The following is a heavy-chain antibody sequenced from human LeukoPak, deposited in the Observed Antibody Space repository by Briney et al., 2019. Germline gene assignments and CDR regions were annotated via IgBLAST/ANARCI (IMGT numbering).Heavy chain of an antibody. J-gene: IGHJ4*02. Sequence: GGSLRLSCAASGFTVSSKYMNWVRQAPGKGREWGSVIYSGGSTKYAASVKGRITISRDNTKTTLYHKMNSLRADDTAVYYCVYGYTLDFWGQGTLVTVSS. D-gene: IGHD5-18*01. CDR1: GFTVSSKY. V-gene: IGHV3-53*01. CDR2: IYSGGST. CDR3: VYGYTLDF.